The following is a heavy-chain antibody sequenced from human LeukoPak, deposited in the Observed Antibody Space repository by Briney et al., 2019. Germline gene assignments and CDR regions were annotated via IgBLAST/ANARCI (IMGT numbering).Heavy chain of an antibody. V-gene: IGHV3-30*04. Sequence: GGSLRLSCAASGFTFSSYAMHWVRQAPGKGLEWVAVISYDGSNKYYADSVKGRFTISRDNSKNTPYLQMNSLRAEDTAVYYCASVDYFDYWGQGTLVTVSS. CDR2: ISYDGSNK. J-gene: IGHJ4*02. CDR1: GFTFSSYA. D-gene: IGHD2-15*01. CDR3: ASVDYFDY.